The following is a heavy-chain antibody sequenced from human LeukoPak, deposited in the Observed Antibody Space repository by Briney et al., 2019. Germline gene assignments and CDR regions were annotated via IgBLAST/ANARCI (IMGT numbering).Heavy chain of an antibody. Sequence: SETLSLTCTVSGGSISSYYWSWIRQPPGKGLEWIGYIYYSGSTNYNPSLKSRVTISVDTSKNQFSLKLSSVTAADTAVYYCARDRNHGDFDYWGQGTLVTVSS. CDR1: GGSISSYY. CDR2: IYYSGST. J-gene: IGHJ4*02. D-gene: IGHD3-10*01. V-gene: IGHV4-59*01. CDR3: ARDRNHGDFDY.